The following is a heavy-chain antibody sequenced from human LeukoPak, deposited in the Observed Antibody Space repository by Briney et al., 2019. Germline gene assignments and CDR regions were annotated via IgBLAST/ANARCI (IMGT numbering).Heavy chain of an antibody. D-gene: IGHD3-22*01. Sequence: SETLSPTCTVSGGSISSHYGSWIRQPPGEGLEWVGYIYYSGSTNYNPSLKSRVTISVDTPKNRFSLKLSSVTAADTAVYYCARDSHYYDSSGYYFDAFDICGQGTMVTVSS. CDR1: GGSISSHY. CDR2: IYYSGST. V-gene: IGHV4-59*11. CDR3: ARDSHYYDSSGYYFDAFDI. J-gene: IGHJ3*02.